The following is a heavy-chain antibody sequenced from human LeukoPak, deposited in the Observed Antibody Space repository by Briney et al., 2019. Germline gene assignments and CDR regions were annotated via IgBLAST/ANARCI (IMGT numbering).Heavy chain of an antibody. J-gene: IGHJ4*02. Sequence: ASVKVSCKASGGTFSSYAISWVRQAPGQGLEWVGGIIPIFGTANYAQKFQGRVTITADESTSTAYMELSSLRSEDTAVYYCAREGGGYNNQYYFDYWGQGTLVTVSS. V-gene: IGHV1-69*01. CDR3: AREGGGYNNQYYFDY. CDR1: GGTFSSYA. D-gene: IGHD5-24*01. CDR2: IIPIFGTA.